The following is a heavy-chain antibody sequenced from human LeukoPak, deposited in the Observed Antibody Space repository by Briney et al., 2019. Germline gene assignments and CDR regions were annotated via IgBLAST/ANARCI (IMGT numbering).Heavy chain of an antibody. Sequence: SQTLSLTCTVSGDSISSSYWVWIRQPPGKGLELIAYMHYSGTTHYNPSLKSRVSISVDTSRKQISLELTSVTAADTAVYYCAGYSNSWLGWFDPWGQETLVTVSS. V-gene: IGHV4-59*01. CDR2: MHYSGTT. CDR3: AGYSNSWLGWFDP. CDR1: GDSISSSY. D-gene: IGHD6-13*01. J-gene: IGHJ5*02.